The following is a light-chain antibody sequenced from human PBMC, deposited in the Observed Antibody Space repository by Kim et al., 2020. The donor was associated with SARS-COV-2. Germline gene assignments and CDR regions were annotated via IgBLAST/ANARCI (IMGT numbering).Light chain of an antibody. J-gene: IGKJ4*01. CDR3: QQYDSLPPT. CDR2: DAS. Sequence: VSVGDKLTITCRASQHIRHYLNWYQQKPGKAPKLLIYDASNLEAEVPSRVSGGGSGPDFTFTISSLQPEDIATYYCQQYDSLPPTFGGGTRVDIK. V-gene: IGKV1-33*01. CDR1: QHIRHY.